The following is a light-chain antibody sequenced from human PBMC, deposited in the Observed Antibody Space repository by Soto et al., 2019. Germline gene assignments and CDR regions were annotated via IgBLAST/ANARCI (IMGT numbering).Light chain of an antibody. CDR2: GVS. J-gene: IGKJ5*01. V-gene: IGKV3-20*01. Sequence: PGERATLSCRASQGVSRGYLAWYQQKAGQAPRLLIYGVSSRATGVSHRFSGSGSGTDFTLTISRVEPVDFAVYSCQQYHSSPWTFGQGTRLEIK. CDR3: QQYHSSPWT. CDR1: QGVSRGY.